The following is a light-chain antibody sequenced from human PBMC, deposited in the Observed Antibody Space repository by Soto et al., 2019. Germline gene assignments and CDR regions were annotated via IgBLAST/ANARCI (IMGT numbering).Light chain of an antibody. CDR2: DAS. Sequence: DIPMTQSPSSLSASVGYRVTITCQASQDISNYLNWYQQKPGKAPKLLIYDASNLETGVPSRFSGSGSGTDFTFTISSLQPEDIATYYCQQYDNLPRTFGQGTKLEIK. V-gene: IGKV1-33*01. CDR3: QQYDNLPRT. CDR1: QDISNY. J-gene: IGKJ2*02.